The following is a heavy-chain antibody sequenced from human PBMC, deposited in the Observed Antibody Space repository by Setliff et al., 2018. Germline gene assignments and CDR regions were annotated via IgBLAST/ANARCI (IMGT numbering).Heavy chain of an antibody. CDR1: GGSLSISNSY. CDR3: ARVVGARVPATTNIAYYYYYMDV. Sequence: PSETLSLTCTVSGGSLSISNSYWGWIRQPPGKGLEWIGTIYYSGNTHYTPSLKSRVTISVDTSNNQFSLKLNSVTAADTGVYYCARVVGARVPATTNIAYYYYYMDVWGKGTTVTVSS. CDR2: IYYSGNT. J-gene: IGHJ6*03. V-gene: IGHV4-39*01. D-gene: IGHD6-25*01.